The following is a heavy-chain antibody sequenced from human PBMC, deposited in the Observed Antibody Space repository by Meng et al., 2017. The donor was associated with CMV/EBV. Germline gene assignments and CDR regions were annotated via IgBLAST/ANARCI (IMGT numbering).Heavy chain of an antibody. V-gene: IGHV4-31*03. D-gene: IGHD3-10*01. Sequence: LRLSCTVSGGPIKNPNYYWSWNRHQPGKGLEWLGYSYYTGAYYNPSLASRIFISSDSSSNRYSLTLRAVTAADTALYFCARMRGSGSEDYWGPGTLVTVSS. J-gene: IGHJ4*02. CDR3: ARMRGSGSEDY. CDR1: GGPIKNPNYY. CDR2: SYYTGA.